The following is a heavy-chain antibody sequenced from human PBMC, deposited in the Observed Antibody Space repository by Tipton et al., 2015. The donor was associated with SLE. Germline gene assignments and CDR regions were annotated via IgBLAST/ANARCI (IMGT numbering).Heavy chain of an antibody. CDR3: AREPQKDGIGGWFDP. D-gene: IGHD1-26*01. J-gene: IGHJ5*02. CDR2: IYSGGDT. CDR1: GFTFSSYA. V-gene: IGHV3-53*01. Sequence: SLRLSCAASGFTFSSYAMNWVRQAPGKGLEWVSVIYSGGDTHYAESVKGRFTISRDSSKNTVYLQMNNLRAEDTAVYYCAREPQKDGIGGWFDPWGQGTLVTVSS.